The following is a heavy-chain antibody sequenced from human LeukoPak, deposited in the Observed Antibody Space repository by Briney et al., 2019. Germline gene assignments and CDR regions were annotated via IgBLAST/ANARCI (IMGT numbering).Heavy chain of an antibody. V-gene: IGHV1-2*02. D-gene: IGHD2-2*02. CDR2: INPISGGT. Sequence: GASVKVSCTASGYTFSGYYLHWVRQAPGQGLEWMGWINPISGGTNYAQKYQGRVTMTRDTSITTAYMEVSRLRSDDTAVYYCAREWGYQLLYRKFDHWGQGTLVTVSS. CDR3: AREWGYQLLYRKFDH. CDR1: GYTFSGYY. J-gene: IGHJ4*02.